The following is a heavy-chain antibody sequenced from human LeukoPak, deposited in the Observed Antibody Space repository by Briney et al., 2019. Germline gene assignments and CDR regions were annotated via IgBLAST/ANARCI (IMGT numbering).Heavy chain of an antibody. D-gene: IGHD3/OR15-3a*01. J-gene: IGHJ5*02. V-gene: IGHV4-59*11. CDR2: IHYSGST. Sequence: PSETLSLTCTVSGGSISSHYWSWIRQPPGKGLEWIGYIHYSGSTNYNPSLKSRVTISVDTSKNQFSLKLRSVTAAATAVYYCGRSSDSWTWDRWIDPWGQGTPVTVSS. CDR1: GGSISSHY. CDR3: GRSSDSWTWDRWIDP.